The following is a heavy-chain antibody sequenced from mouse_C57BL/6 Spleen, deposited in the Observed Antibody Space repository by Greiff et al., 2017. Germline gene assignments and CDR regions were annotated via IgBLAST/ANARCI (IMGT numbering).Heavy chain of an antibody. CDR2: IDPETGGT. Sequence: VQLQQSGAELVRPGASVTLSCKASGYTFTDYEMHWVKQTPVHGLEWIGAIDPETGGTADNQKFKGKAILTADKSSSTAYMELRSLTSEDSAVYYCTRNYGSNWYFDVWGTGTTVTVSS. CDR3: TRNYGSNWYFDV. V-gene: IGHV1-15*01. CDR1: GYTFTDYE. J-gene: IGHJ1*03. D-gene: IGHD1-1*01.